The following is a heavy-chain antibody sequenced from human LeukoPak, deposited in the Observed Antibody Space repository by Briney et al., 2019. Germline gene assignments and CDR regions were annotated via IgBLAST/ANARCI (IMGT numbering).Heavy chain of an antibody. CDR2: INSISGEI. J-gene: IGHJ4*02. D-gene: IGHD5-18*01. Sequence: GGSLRLSCVASGFTFSYYSMNWVRQAPGKGLEWVSYINSISGEIWYADSVKGRFTISRDNAKNSLHLQMNSLRAEDTAVYYCAASTKHTAMVDYWGQGTLVTVSS. CDR1: GFTFSYYS. V-gene: IGHV3-21*05. CDR3: AASTKHTAMVDY.